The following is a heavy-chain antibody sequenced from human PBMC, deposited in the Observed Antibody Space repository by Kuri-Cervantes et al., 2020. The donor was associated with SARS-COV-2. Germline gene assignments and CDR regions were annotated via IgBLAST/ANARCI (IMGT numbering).Heavy chain of an antibody. Sequence: GGSLRLSCAASGFTFSSYGMHWVRQAPGKGLEWVAVISYDGSNKYYADSVKGRFTISRDNPKNTLYLQMNSLRAEDTAVYYCAKALRVVVVAATDLFDYWGQGTLVTVSS. CDR1: GFTFSSYG. J-gene: IGHJ4*02. V-gene: IGHV3-30*18. CDR2: ISYDGSNK. D-gene: IGHD2-15*01. CDR3: AKALRVVVVAATDLFDY.